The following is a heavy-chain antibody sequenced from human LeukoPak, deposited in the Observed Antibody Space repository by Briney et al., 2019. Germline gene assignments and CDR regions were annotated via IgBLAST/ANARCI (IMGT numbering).Heavy chain of an antibody. V-gene: IGHV3-23*01. CDR1: GFTFSNYA. Sequence: GGSLRLSCAASGFTFSNYAMSWVRQAPGKGLEWVSVISAGGGSTYSADSVKGRFTITRDNSKNTLYLQMNSLRAEDTAVYYCAREGYYSGMDVWGQGTTVTVSS. CDR3: AREGYYSGMDV. J-gene: IGHJ6*02. CDR2: ISAGGGST.